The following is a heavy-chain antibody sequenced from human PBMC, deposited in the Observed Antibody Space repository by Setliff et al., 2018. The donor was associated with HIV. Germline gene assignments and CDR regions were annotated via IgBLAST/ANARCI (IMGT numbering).Heavy chain of an antibody. CDR3: SRGPKYIIPTSNWFDS. CDR2: FDPQDGKT. V-gene: IGHV1-24*01. CDR1: GGSLRDYS. D-gene: IGHD1-26*01. Sequence: ASVKVSCKVSGGSLRDYSIHWVRQAPGKGLEWMGYFDPQDGKTIYAQKFQGRLTVTIDASTTTAYMELSSLRPDDTAVYYCSRGPKYIIPTSNWFDSWGQGTPVTVSS. J-gene: IGHJ5*01.